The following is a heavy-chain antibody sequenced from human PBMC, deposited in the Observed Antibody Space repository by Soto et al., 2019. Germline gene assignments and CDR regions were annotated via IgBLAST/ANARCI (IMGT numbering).Heavy chain of an antibody. Sequence: GGSLRLSCAASGFTFSTYGMHWVRQPPGKGLEWVGFIRSRADGEATEFAASVKGRFTISRDDSKTSAYLQMNSLKAEDTAVYYCVRGIRGYCSGGRCYGDHWGQGT. J-gene: IGHJ4*02. V-gene: IGHV3-49*04. CDR2: IRSRADGEAT. CDR1: GFTFSTYG. D-gene: IGHD2-15*01. CDR3: VRGIRGYCSGGRCYGDH.